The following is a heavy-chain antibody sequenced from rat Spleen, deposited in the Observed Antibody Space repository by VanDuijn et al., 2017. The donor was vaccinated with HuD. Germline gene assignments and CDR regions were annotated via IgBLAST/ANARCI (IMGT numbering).Heavy chain of an antibody. CDR3: ATDRSSGYVEYYFDY. J-gene: IGHJ2*01. CDR1: GFTFSNYG. V-gene: IGHV5-19*01. D-gene: IGHD4-3*01. CDR2: ISPSGGST. Sequence: EVQLVESGGGLVQPGRSLKLSCAASGFTFSNYGMHWIRQAPTKGLEWVASISPSGGSTYYRDSVKGRFTISRDNAKSTLYLQMDSLRSEDTATYYCATDRSSGYVEYYFDYWGQGVMVTVSS.